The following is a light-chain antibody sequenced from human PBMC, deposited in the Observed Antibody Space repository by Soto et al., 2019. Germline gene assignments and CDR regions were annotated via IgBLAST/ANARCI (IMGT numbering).Light chain of an antibody. CDR2: DAS. Sequence: DIPMTQSPSSLSASVGDRVTITCQASQAISSYLNWYQQKPGKAPKLLIYDASNLSTGGPSRYSGSGSGTHLTFTVSSLQPEDIATHYCQQFRNLVFTFGPGTTVDIK. CDR3: QQFRNLVFT. J-gene: IGKJ3*01. CDR1: QAISSY. V-gene: IGKV1-33*01.